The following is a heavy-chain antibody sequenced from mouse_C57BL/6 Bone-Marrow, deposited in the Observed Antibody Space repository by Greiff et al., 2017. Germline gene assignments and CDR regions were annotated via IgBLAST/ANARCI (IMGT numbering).Heavy chain of an antibody. D-gene: IGHD1-1*01. CDR2: IDPSDSYT. V-gene: IGHV1-69*01. Sequence: VQLQQPGAELVMPGASVKLSCKASGYTFTSYWMHWVKQRPGQGLEWIGEIDPSDSYTNYNQKFKGKSTLTVDKSSSTAYMQLSSLTSEDSAVXYCARGTYYYGSDYWGQGTTLTVSS. J-gene: IGHJ2*01. CDR1: GYTFTSYW. CDR3: ARGTYYYGSDY.